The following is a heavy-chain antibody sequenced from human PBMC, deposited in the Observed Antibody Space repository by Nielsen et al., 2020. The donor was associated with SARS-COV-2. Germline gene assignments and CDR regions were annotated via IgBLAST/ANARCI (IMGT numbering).Heavy chain of an antibody. Sequence: GGSLRLSCAASGFTFDDYAMHWVRQAPGKGLEWVSGISWNSGSIGYADSVKGRFTISRDNAKNSLYLQMNSLRAEDTAVYHCARGVYSDSSGLFADYFDYWGQGTLVTVSS. D-gene: IGHD3-22*01. CDR3: ARGVYSDSSGLFADYFDY. V-gene: IGHV3-9*01. CDR1: GFTFDDYA. CDR2: ISWNSGSI. J-gene: IGHJ4*02.